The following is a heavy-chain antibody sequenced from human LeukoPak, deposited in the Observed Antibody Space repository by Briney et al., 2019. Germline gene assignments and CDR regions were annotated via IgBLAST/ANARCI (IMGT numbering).Heavy chain of an antibody. CDR1: GFTFSGYS. J-gene: IGHJ4*02. CDR3: ARDRWELRGEFVY. Sequence: GGSLRLSCVASGFTFSGYSMNWVRQAPGKGLEWVSSIGSSSSSIYYADSVKGRFTISRDNAKNSLYLQMNSLRAEDTAVYYCARDRWELRGEFVYWGQGTLVTVSS. V-gene: IGHV3-21*01. CDR2: IGSSSSSI. D-gene: IGHD1-26*01.